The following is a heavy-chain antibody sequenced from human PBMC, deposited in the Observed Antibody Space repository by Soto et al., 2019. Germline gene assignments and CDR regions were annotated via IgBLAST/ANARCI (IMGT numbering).Heavy chain of an antibody. V-gene: IGHV3-30*18. CDR2: ISYDGNNK. Sequence: GGSLRLSCAASGFTFSIHGMHWVRQAPGRGLEWVALISYDGNNKYYADSVKGRFTISRDNSKNTLYVQMNSLRAEDTAVYYCAKGSWYHYGSSGQPLNYFDDWGQGTQVTVSS. D-gene: IGHD3-22*01. CDR3: AKGSWYHYGSSGQPLNYFDD. CDR1: GFTFSIHG. J-gene: IGHJ4*02.